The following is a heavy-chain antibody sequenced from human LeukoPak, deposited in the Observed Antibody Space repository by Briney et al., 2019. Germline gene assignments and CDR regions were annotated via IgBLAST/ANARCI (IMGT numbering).Heavy chain of an antibody. J-gene: IGHJ4*02. CDR2: ISWNSGSI. D-gene: IGHD6-19*01. Sequence: PGRSLRLSCAASGFTFDDYAMHWVRQAPGKGLEWVSGISWNSGSIGYADSVKGRFTISRDNAKNSLYLQMNSLRAEGTALYYCAKDKAVAGLGYFDYWGQGTLVTVSS. CDR1: GFTFDDYA. CDR3: AKDKAVAGLGYFDY. V-gene: IGHV3-9*01.